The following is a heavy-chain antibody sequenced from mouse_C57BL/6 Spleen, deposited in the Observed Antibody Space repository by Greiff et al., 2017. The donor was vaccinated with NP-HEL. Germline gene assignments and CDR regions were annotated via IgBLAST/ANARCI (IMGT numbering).Heavy chain of an antibody. Sequence: VHLVESGAELVKPGASVKMSCKASGYTFTTYPIEWMKQDHGKSLEWIGNFHPYNDDTKYNEKFKGKATLTVEKSSSTVYLELSRLTSDDSAVYYCARRSYYGIFAYWGQGTLVTVSA. J-gene: IGHJ3*01. CDR3: ARRSYYGIFAY. CDR1: GYTFTTYP. V-gene: IGHV1-47*01. D-gene: IGHD2-1*01. CDR2: FHPYNDDT.